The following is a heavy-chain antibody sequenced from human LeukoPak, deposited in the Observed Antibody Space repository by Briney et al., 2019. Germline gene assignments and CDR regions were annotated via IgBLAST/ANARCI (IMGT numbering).Heavy chain of an antibody. CDR3: ARALFDSKSYLFPKNPLGNLWFDP. V-gene: IGHV4-61*05. D-gene: IGHD3-10*01. CDR1: GGSISSSSYY. Sequence: SETLSLTCTVSGGSISSSSYYWGWIRQPPGKGLEWIGYIYYSGSTNYNPSLKSRVTISVDTSKNQFSLKLSSVTAADTAVYYCARALFDSKSYLFPKNPLGNLWFDPWGQGTLVTVSS. J-gene: IGHJ5*02. CDR2: IYYSGST.